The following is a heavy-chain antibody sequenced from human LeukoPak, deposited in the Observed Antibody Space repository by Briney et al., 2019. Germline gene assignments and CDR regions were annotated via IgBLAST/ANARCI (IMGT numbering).Heavy chain of an antibody. CDR3: AKDTDGTFDY. CDR1: GFTFDDYA. Sequence: GGSLRLSCAASGFTFDDYAMHWVRHAPGKGLEWVSGISWNSGSIGYADSVKGRFTISRDNAENSLYLQMNSLRAEDTALYYCAKDTDGTFDYWGQGTLVTVSS. V-gene: IGHV3-9*01. CDR2: ISWNSGSI. D-gene: IGHD6-13*01. J-gene: IGHJ4*02.